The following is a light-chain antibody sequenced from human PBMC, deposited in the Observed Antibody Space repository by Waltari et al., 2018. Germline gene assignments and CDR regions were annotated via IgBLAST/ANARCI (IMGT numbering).Light chain of an antibody. J-gene: IGKJ2*03. CDR2: QTS. Sequence: DIQMTQSPSTLSASVGDRVTITCRASHSISIWLAWYQQKPGRAPKLLIYQTSILESGVPSRFSGSASGTEFTLTISSLQPYDFATYYCQHYSSYSSFGQGTKLEI. CDR3: QHYSSYSS. V-gene: IGKV1-5*03. CDR1: HSISIW.